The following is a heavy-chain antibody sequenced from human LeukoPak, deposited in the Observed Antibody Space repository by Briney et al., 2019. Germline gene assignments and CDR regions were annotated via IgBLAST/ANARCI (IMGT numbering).Heavy chain of an antibody. D-gene: IGHD5-18*01. V-gene: IGHV3-23*01. Sequence: GGSLRLSCAASGFTFSSYAMSWVRQAPGKGLEWVSAISGSGGSTYYADSVKGRFTISRDNSKNTLYLQMNSLRAEDTAVYYCAKDIGYFFYSYGDFWGQGTLVTVSS. CDR1: GFTFSSYA. CDR2: ISGSGGST. CDR3: AKDIGYFFYSYGDF. J-gene: IGHJ4*02.